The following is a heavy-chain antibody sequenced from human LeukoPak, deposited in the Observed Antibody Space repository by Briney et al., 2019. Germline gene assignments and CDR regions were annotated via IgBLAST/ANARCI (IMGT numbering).Heavy chain of an antibody. CDR2: ISSSSSYI. J-gene: IGHJ4*02. CDR3: AKLAYYYDSSGYSLDYYFDY. CDR1: GFTFSSYS. V-gene: IGHV3-21*04. Sequence: GGSLRLSCAASGFTFSSYSMNWVRQAPGKGLEWVSSISSSSSYIYYADSVKGRFTISRDNSKNTLYLQMNSLRAEDTAVYYCAKLAYYYDSSGYSLDYYFDYWGQGTLVTVSS. D-gene: IGHD3-22*01.